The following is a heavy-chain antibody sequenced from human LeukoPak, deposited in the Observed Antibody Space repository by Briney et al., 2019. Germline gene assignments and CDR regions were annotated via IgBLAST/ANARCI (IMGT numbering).Heavy chain of an antibody. V-gene: IGHV5-51*01. D-gene: IGHD3-22*01. Sequence: GESLKISCKGSGYGFTSYWIGWVRQMPGKDLEWMGIIYPGDSDTRYSPSFQGQVTISADKSTSTAYLQWSSLKASDTAMYYCARPLDSSGYYFWGPGTLVTVSS. J-gene: IGHJ4*02. CDR3: ARPLDSSGYYF. CDR2: IYPGDSDT. CDR1: GYGFTSYW.